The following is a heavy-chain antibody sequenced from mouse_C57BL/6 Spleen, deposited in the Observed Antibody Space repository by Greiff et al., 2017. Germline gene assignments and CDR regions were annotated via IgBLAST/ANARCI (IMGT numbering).Heavy chain of an antibody. CDR3: ASSTTVVDYYAMDY. CDR1: GYTFTSYW. D-gene: IGHD1-1*01. Sequence: QVQLKQPGAELVKPGASVKLSCKASGYTFTSYWMHWVKQRPGRGLEWIGRIDPNSGGTKYNEKFKSKATLTVDKPSSTAYMQLSSLTSEDSAVYYCASSTTVVDYYAMDYWGQGTSVTVSS. J-gene: IGHJ4*01. CDR2: IDPNSGGT. V-gene: IGHV1-72*01.